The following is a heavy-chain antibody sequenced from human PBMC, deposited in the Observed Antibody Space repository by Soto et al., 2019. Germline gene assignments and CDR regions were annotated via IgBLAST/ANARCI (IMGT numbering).Heavy chain of an antibody. CDR1: GFSFSSYA. V-gene: IGHV3-23*01. J-gene: IGHJ1*01. Sequence: EVQLLESGGGFVQPGGSLRLSCAASGFSFSSYAMSWVRQAPGEGLEWVSTITANGGSTYYADSVKGRFTISRDNYRNALYLQMNSLRAEDTAVYYCAKFVDSSGYYYVEYFQHWGQGTLVTVSS. D-gene: IGHD3-22*01. CDR2: ITANGGST. CDR3: AKFVDSSGYYYVEYFQH.